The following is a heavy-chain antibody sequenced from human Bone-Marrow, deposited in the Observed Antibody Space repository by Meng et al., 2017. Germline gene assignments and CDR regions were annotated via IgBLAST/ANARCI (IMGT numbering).Heavy chain of an antibody. J-gene: IGHJ4*02. V-gene: IGHV3-15*01. CDR2: IKRNSDGGTI. CDR1: GLSFTDAW. D-gene: IGHD6-13*01. Sequence: GESLKISCVASGLSFTDAWMSWVRQAPGKGLEWVGRIKRNSDGGTIDYAAPVKGRFTIARDDSKHTLYLQMDSLITEDTAVYFCATGAAAADHWGQGTLVTVSS. CDR3: ATGAAAADH.